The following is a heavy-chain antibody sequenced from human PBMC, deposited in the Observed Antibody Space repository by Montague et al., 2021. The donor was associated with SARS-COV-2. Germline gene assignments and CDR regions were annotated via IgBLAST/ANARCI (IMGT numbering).Heavy chain of an antibody. J-gene: IGHJ3*02. CDR2: VYSGGRY. Sequence: LVKPTQTLTLTCTFSGFSLSTSGMCVSWIRQPPGKALEWIGYVYSGGRYVYNPSLKSRATISLDIPKNQFSLNLRSVSGADTAVYYCARDGGVPGGVDVFDRWGPGTLVTVSS. D-gene: IGHD2-2*01. CDR1: GFSLSTSGMC. CDR3: ARDGGVPGGVDVFDR. V-gene: IGHV4-61*08.